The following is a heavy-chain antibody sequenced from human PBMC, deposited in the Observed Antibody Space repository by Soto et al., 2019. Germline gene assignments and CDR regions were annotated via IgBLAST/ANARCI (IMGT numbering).Heavy chain of an antibody. CDR3: ARLPGLAVGMDV. CDR2: IYYSGST. J-gene: IGHJ6*02. V-gene: IGHV4-39*01. D-gene: IGHD3-10*01. CDR1: GGSISSSSYY. Sequence: KASETLSLTCTVSGGSISSSSYYWGWIRQPPGKGLEWIGSIYYSGSTYYNPSLKSRVTISVDTSKNQFSLKLSSVTAADTAVYYCARLPGLAVGMDVWGQGTTVTVSS.